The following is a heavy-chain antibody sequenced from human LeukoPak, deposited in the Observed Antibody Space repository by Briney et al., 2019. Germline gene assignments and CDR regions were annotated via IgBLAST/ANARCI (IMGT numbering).Heavy chain of an antibody. J-gene: IGHJ2*01. CDR2: ISPNSGGT. CDR3: AIQPWGSGNNWYFDL. Sequence: ASVPVSCKPSGYTFSGFYIHWVRQAPGQGLEWMGWISPNSGGTDYAQRFQGRVTMTRDTSISTAYMELSSLRSDDTAVYYCAIQPWGSGNNWYFDLWGRGTLVTVSS. D-gene: IGHD7-27*01. CDR1: GYTFSGFY. V-gene: IGHV1-2*02.